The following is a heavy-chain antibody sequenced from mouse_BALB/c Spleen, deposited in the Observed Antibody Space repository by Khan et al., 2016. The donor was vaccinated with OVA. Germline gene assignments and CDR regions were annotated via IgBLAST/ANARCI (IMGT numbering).Heavy chain of an antibody. J-gene: IGHJ3*01. CDR1: GFTFSNYG. Sequence: EVELVESGGGLVKPGGSLKLSCAASGFTFSNYGVSWVRQTPEKRLEWVASISSGDTTYYPNSVKGRFTISRDNARNILYLQRSRLWSEYTAMYYCARDDWFAYWGQGSLVTVSA. V-gene: IGHV5-6-5*01. CDR2: ISSGDTT. CDR3: ARDDWFAY.